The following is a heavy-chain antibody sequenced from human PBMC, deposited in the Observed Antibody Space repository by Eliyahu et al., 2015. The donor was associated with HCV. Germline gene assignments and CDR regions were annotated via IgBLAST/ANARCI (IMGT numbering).Heavy chain of an antibody. J-gene: IGHJ1*01. CDR3: AKGSSTSSGDIHH. CDR1: GXPFSSYA. Sequence: EVQLLESGGGLVQRGGSLRLSCAASGXPFSSYAMNWVRQAPGKGLEWVSSLTGSGGSTYYADSVRGRFTISRDNSKNTLFLQMNSLRAEDTAVYYCAKGSSTSSGDIHHWGQGTLVTVSS. D-gene: IGHD2-2*01. V-gene: IGHV3-23*01. CDR2: LTGSGGST.